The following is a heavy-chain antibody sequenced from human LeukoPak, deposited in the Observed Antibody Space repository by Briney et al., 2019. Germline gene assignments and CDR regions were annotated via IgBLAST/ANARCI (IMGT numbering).Heavy chain of an antibody. D-gene: IGHD6-13*01. J-gene: IGHJ4*02. CDR2: IIPIFGTA. CDR3: ARGISSSWYQDY. V-gene: IGHV1-69*01. Sequence: SVKVSCKASGGTFSSYAISWVRQAPGQGLEWMGGIIPIFGTANYAQKFQGRVTITADESTSTANMELSSLRSEDTAVYYCARGISSSWYQDYWGQGTLVTVSS. CDR1: GGTFSSYA.